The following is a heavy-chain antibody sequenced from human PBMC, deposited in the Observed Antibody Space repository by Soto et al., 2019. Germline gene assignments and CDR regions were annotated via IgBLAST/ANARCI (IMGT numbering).Heavy chain of an antibody. J-gene: IGHJ6*02. CDR1: GGTFSSYT. CDR3: ARARITMVTLYGMDV. CDR2: IIPILGIA. Sequence: GASVKVSCKASGGTFSSYTISWVRQAPGQGLEWMGRIIPILGIANYAQKFQGRVTITADKSTSTAYMELSSLRSEDTAVYYCARARITMVTLYGMDVWGQGTTVTVSS. V-gene: IGHV1-69*02. D-gene: IGHD3-10*01.